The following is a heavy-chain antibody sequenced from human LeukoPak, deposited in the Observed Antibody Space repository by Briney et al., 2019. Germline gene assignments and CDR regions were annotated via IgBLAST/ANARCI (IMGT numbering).Heavy chain of an antibody. CDR2: ISSSGSTI. J-gene: IGHJ5*02. CDR3: ARDRSQYYDILTGINWFDP. D-gene: IGHD3-9*01. Sequence: PGGSLRLSCAASGFTFSDYYMSWIRQAPGKGLEWVSYISSSGSTIYYADSVKGRFTISRDNAKNSLYLQTNSLRAEDTAVYYCARDRSQYYDILTGINWFDPWGQGTLVTVSS. V-gene: IGHV3-11*04. CDR1: GFTFSDYY.